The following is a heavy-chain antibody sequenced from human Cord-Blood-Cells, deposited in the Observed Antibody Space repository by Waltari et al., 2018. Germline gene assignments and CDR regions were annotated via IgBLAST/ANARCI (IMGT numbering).Heavy chain of an antibody. J-gene: IGHJ6*02. CDR1: GYTFTSYA. CDR2: INAGNGNT. D-gene: IGHD6-6*01. CDR3: ARGRPWYSSSYYYYYGMDV. V-gene: IGHV1-3*01. Sequence: QVQLVQSGAEVKKPGASVKVSCKASGYTFTSYAMHWVRQAPGQRLEWMGWINAGNGNTKYSQKFQGRVTITRDTSASTAYMELSSLRSEDTAVYYCARGRPWYSSSYYYYYGMDVWGQGTTVTVSS.